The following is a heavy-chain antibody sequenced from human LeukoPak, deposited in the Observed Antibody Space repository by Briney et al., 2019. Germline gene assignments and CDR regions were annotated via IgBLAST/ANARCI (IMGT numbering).Heavy chain of an antibody. D-gene: IGHD3-22*01. Sequence: PRGSLRLSCAASGFTFSSYAMSWVRRAPGKGLEWVSAISGSGGSTYYADSVKGRFTISRDNSKNTLYLQMNSLRAEDTAVYYCAKDYKRTMIVVVIRADYFDYWGQGTLVTVSS. CDR3: AKDYKRTMIVVVIRADYFDY. CDR2: ISGSGGST. CDR1: GFTFSSYA. J-gene: IGHJ4*02. V-gene: IGHV3-23*01.